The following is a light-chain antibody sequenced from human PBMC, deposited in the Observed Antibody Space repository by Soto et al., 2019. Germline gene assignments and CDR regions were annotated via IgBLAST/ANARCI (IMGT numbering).Light chain of an antibody. J-gene: IGKJ1*01. Sequence: DIQMTQSPSSLSASVGDTVTITCRASQSISMYLSWYQQKPGKAPKLLIYSASILQSGVPSRFSGSGFGTDFTVTINSLQPEDCAGYHCQQSYDMPWTFGQGTQVEIK. V-gene: IGKV1-39*01. CDR3: QQSYDMPWT. CDR1: QSISMY. CDR2: SAS.